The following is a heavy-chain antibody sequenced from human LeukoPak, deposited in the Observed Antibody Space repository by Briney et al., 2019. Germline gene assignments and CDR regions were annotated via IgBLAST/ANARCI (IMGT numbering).Heavy chain of an antibody. CDR1: GFTFSTYA. Sequence: GGSLRLSCVASGFTFSTYAMTWVRQTPGKGLEWVSGISGSGSNTHYADSVKGRFTISRDNSNNTLYLQMNSLRGEDTAVYYCAQRGNERAVAGPLNWFDPWGQGILVTVSS. J-gene: IGHJ5*02. V-gene: IGHV3-23*01. CDR3: AQRGNERAVAGPLNWFDP. CDR2: ISGSGSNT. D-gene: IGHD6-13*01.